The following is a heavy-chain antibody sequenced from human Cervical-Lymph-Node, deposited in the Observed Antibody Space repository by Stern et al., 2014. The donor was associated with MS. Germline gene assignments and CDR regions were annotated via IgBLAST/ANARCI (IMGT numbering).Heavy chain of an antibody. J-gene: IGHJ4*02. CDR2: IWYDGSNK. D-gene: IGHD5-18*01. V-gene: IGHV3-33*01. Sequence: VQLVESGGGVVQPGRSLRLSCAASGFTFSSYGMHWVRQAPGKGLEWVAVIWYDGSNKYYADSVKGRFTISRDNSKNTLYLQMNSLRAEDTAVYYCARDWLTRGYSYGPDYWGQGTLVTVSS. CDR3: ARDWLTRGYSYGPDY. CDR1: GFTFSSYG.